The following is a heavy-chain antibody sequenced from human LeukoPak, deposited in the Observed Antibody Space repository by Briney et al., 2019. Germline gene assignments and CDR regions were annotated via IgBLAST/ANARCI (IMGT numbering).Heavy chain of an antibody. CDR3: ARVRDGYKPPKLSSYYYMDV. D-gene: IGHD5-24*01. J-gene: IGHJ6*03. CDR1: GFTFSSYA. CDR2: ISFDGTDA. Sequence: GGSLRLSCAASGFTFSSYAIHWVRQAPGKGLEWVAVISFDGTDAFYADSVKGRFTISRDNSKNTLYLQMSSLRAEDTAVYYCARVRDGYKPPKLSSYYYMDVWGKGTTVTISS. V-gene: IGHV3-30*04.